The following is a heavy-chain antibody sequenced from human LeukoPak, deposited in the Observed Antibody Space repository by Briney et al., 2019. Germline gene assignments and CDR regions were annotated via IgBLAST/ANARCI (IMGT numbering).Heavy chain of an antibody. Sequence: GGSLRLSCAASGFTFDDYAMHWVRQAPGKGLEWVSLISGDGGSTYYADSVKGRFTISRDNSKNSLYLQMNSLRTEDTALYYCASSSGYYSDFDYWGQGTLVTLSS. CDR3: ASSSGYYSDFDY. J-gene: IGHJ4*02. V-gene: IGHV3-43*02. CDR2: ISGDGGST. CDR1: GFTFDDYA. D-gene: IGHD3-22*01.